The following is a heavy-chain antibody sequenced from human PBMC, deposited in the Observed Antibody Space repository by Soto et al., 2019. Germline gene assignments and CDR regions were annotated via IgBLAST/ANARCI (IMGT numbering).Heavy chain of an antibody. CDR3: TALGLTSGSVWKEHYFDY. CDR1: GFTFSNAW. J-gene: IGHJ4*02. Sequence: EVQLVESGGGLVKPGGSLRLSCAASGFTFSNAWMNWVRQAPGKGLEWVGRIKSKTDGGTTDYAAPGKGRFTISRDDSKNTLYLQMNSLKTEDTAVYYCTALGLTSGSVWKEHYFDYWGQGTLVTVSS. CDR2: IKSKTDGGTT. V-gene: IGHV3-15*07. D-gene: IGHD3-3*01.